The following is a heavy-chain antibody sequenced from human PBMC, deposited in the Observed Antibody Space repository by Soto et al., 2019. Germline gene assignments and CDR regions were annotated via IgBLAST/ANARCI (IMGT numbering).Heavy chain of an antibody. D-gene: IGHD4-17*01. Sequence: EVQLLESGGGLVQPGGSLRLSFAASGFTFSSYAMSWVRQAPGKGLEWVSAISGNGGSTYYADTVKGRFTISRDNSTSTLYLELTSLRAEDTAVYYCARAIYGHGINYWGQGTLVTVSS. J-gene: IGHJ4*02. CDR1: GFTFSSYA. CDR2: ISGNGGST. CDR3: ARAIYGHGINY. V-gene: IGHV3-23*01.